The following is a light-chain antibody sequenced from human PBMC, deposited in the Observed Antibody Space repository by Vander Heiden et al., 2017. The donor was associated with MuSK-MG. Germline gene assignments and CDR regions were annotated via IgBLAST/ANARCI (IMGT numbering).Light chain of an antibody. V-gene: IGKV4-1*01. CDR2: WAS. CDR1: QSVLYSSNNKNY. CDR3: QQYDNTPYT. Sequence: DIMMTQSPVSLAVSLGERATINCKSSQSVLYSSNNKNYLAWYQQKPGQPPNLLIYWASTRESGVPDRFSGSASGTDFTLTISILHAEDVTVYYCQQYDNTPYTFGQGTKLEIK. J-gene: IGKJ2*01.